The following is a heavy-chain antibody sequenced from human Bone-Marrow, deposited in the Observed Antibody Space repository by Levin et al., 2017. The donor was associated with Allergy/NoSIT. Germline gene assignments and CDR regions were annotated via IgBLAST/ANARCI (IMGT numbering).Heavy chain of an antibody. CDR2: INHSGST. CDR3: ARGFSGWYVRSTNWFDP. Sequence: SETLSLTCAVYGGSFSGYYWSWIRQPPGKGLEWIGEINHSGSTNYNPSLKSRVTISVDTSKNQFSLKLSSVTAADTAVYYCARGFSGWYVRSTNWFDPWGQGTLVTVSS. V-gene: IGHV4-34*01. D-gene: IGHD6-19*01. CDR1: GGSFSGYY. J-gene: IGHJ5*02.